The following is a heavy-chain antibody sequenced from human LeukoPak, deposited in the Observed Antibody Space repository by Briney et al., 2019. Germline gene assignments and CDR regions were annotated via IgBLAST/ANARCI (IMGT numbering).Heavy chain of an antibody. D-gene: IGHD3-10*01. CDR2: IIPIFGTA. CDR1: GGTFSSYA. V-gene: IGHV1-69*06. Sequence: GASVKVSCKASGGTFSSYAISWVRQAPGQGLEWMGGIIPIFGTANYAQKFQGRVTITADKSTSTAYMELSSLRSEDTAVYYCARVVPPTDYGSGSYFWDPYYFDYWGQGTLVTVSS. CDR3: ARVVPPTDYGSGSYFWDPYYFDY. J-gene: IGHJ4*02.